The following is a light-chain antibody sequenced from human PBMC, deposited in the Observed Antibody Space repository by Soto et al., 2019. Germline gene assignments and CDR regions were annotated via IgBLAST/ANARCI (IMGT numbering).Light chain of an antibody. CDR3: QQYNNGYT. CDR1: QSVSSN. J-gene: IGKJ2*01. CDR2: GAS. Sequence: EVVMTQSPATLSVSPGERATLSCRASQSVSSNLAWYQQKPGQAPTLLLYGASISATGIPARFSGSGSGTEFTLTNTRLQSEDFAVYYCQQYNNGYTFGQGTKLEIK. V-gene: IGKV3-15*01.